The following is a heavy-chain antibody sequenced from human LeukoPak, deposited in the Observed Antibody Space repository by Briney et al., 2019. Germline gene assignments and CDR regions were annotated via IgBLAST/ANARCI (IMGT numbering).Heavy chain of an antibody. Sequence: AGGSLRLSCAASGFTFSSYAMHWVRQAPGKGLEWVAVISYDGSNKYYADSVKGRFTISRDNSKNTLYLQMNSLRAEDTAVYYCASARKEYNWFDPWGQGTLVTVSS. CDR1: GFTFSSYA. D-gene: IGHD3-10*01. J-gene: IGHJ5*02. CDR3: ASARKEYNWFDP. CDR2: ISYDGSNK. V-gene: IGHV3-30-3*01.